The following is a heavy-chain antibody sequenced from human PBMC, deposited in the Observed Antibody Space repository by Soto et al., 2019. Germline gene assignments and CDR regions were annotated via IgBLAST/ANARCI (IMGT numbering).Heavy chain of an antibody. D-gene: IGHD3-10*01. Sequence: ASVKVSCKASGYTFTSYAMHLVRQAPGQRLEWMGWINAGNGNTKYSQKFQGRVTITRDTSASTAYMELSSLRSEDTAVYYCARVTNNYYGSGSYYRNENYYYYYYGMDVWGQGTMVTVSS. J-gene: IGHJ6*02. CDR2: INAGNGNT. V-gene: IGHV1-3*01. CDR1: GYTFTSYA. CDR3: ARVTNNYYGSGSYYRNENYYYYYYGMDV.